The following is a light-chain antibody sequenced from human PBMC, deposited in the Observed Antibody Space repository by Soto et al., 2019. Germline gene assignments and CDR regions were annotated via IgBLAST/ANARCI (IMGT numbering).Light chain of an antibody. V-gene: IGLV2-18*02. J-gene: IGLJ3*02. Sequence: QSVLTQPPSVSGSPGQSVTIYCTGTSSDVGGYNRVSWYQQPPGTAPKLMIYEVSNRPSGVPDRFSGSKSGNTASLTISGLQAEDEADYYCSSYTSSSTFLWVFGGGTKLTVL. CDR1: SSDVGGYNR. CDR2: EVS. CDR3: SSYTSSSTFLWV.